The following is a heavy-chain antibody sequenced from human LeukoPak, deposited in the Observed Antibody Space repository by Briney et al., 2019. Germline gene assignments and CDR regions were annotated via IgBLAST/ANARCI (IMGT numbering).Heavy chain of an antibody. Sequence: RGSLRLSCSASGFTFSRYAMHWVRQAPGKGLEYVSAISTNGGVTYYADSVKGRFTISRDNSKNTLDLEMSSLRVEDTAVFYCVKDVSNTYYYFDYWGQGTLVTVSS. CDR2: ISTNGGVT. CDR3: VKDVSNTYYYFDY. D-gene: IGHD2-21*01. J-gene: IGHJ4*02. CDR1: GFTFSRYA. V-gene: IGHV3-64D*09.